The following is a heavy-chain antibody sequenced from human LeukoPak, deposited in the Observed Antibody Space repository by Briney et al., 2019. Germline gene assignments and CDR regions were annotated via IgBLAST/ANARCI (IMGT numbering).Heavy chain of an antibody. Sequence: SQTLSLTRNVSGGSISSGDYYWSWIRQPAGKGLDWIGHIYTSGSTNYNPSLKSRVTISLDTSKNQFSLKLSSVTAADTAVYYCARAPDTVVISDWGQGTLVTVSS. CDR1: GGSISSGDYY. J-gene: IGHJ4*02. CDR2: IYTSGST. CDR3: ARAPDTVVISD. V-gene: IGHV4-61*09. D-gene: IGHD4-23*01.